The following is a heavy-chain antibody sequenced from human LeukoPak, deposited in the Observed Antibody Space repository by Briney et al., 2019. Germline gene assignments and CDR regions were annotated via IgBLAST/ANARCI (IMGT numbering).Heavy chain of an antibody. CDR2: IIPIFGTA. V-gene: IGHV1-69*13. CDR1: GYTFTSYG. D-gene: IGHD3-22*01. CDR3: AREGGALSSGYYYLGGSGFDY. Sequence: ASVKVSCKASGYTFTSYGISWVRQAPGQGLEWMGGIIPIFGTANYAQKFQGRVTITADESTSTAYMELSSLRSEDTAVYYCAREGGALSSGYYYLGGSGFDYWGQGTLVTVSS. J-gene: IGHJ4*02.